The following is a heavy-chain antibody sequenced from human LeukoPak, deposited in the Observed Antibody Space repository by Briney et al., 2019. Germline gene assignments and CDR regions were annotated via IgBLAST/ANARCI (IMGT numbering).Heavy chain of an antibody. CDR1: GGSISSGGYS. D-gene: IGHD2-2*02. CDR2: IYHSGST. CDR3: ARRTKYCSSTSCYILLDY. V-gene: IGHV4-30-2*01. J-gene: IGHJ4*02. Sequence: SETLSLTCAVSGGSISSGGYSWSWIRQPPGRGLEWIGYIYHSGSTYYNPTLKSRVTISVDRSKNQFSLKLSSVTAADTAVYYCARRTKYCSSTSCYILLDYWGQGTLVTVSS.